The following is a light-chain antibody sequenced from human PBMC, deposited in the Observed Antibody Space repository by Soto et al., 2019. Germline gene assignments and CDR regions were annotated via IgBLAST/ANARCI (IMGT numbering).Light chain of an antibody. CDR3: QQYYSSWT. J-gene: IGKJ1*01. V-gene: IGKV1-5*01. CDR2: DAS. CDR1: QSISSW. Sequence: DIQMTQSPSTLSASVGDRVTISCRASQSISSWLAWYQQKPGKAPKVLIYDASSLESGVPSRFSGSGSGTEFTLTISSLQPDDFGTYYCQQYYSSWTFGQGTKVDIK.